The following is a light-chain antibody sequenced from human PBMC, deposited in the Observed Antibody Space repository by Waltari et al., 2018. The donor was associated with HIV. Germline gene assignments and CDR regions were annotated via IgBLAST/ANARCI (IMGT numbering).Light chain of an antibody. CDR1: KLGNGY. Sequence: SFELTPPPSVSVSPGQTATTTCSGDKLGNGYAYWYQQKPGQSPVLVIHQDSKRPSGIPERFSGSNSGNTAMLTISGTQATDEADYYCQAWDRSTYVVFGGGTKVTVL. V-gene: IGLV3-1*01. CDR3: QAWDRSTYVV. CDR2: QDS. J-gene: IGLJ2*01.